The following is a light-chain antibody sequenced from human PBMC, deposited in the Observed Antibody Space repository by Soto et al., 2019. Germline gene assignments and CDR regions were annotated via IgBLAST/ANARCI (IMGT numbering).Light chain of an antibody. CDR2: DAS. CDR3: QQYNSYPWT. CDR1: QSISSW. Sequence: DIQMTQSPSTLSASVGDRVTITCRASQSISSWLAWYQQKPGKAPKLLIYDASSLESGVPSRFSGSGSGTEFTLTISSLQPDDFATYYCQQYNSYPWTFGQGIKVEIQ. V-gene: IGKV1-5*01. J-gene: IGKJ1*01.